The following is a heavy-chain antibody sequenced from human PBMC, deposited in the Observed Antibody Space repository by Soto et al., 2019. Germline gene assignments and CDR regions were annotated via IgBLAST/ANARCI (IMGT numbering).Heavy chain of an antibody. D-gene: IGHD6-13*01. J-gene: IGHJ4*02. CDR2: VSYDGGNK. Sequence: QVQLVESGGGVVQPGTSLRLSCEASRFTFSGYGMQWVRQAPGKGLEWVAVVSYDGGNKYYADSVKGRFTISRDNSKNTLFLQMNSLRAEDTAVYYCAKERTIAAGGAIDDWGQGTLVTVSS. CDR1: RFTFSGYG. CDR3: AKERTIAAGGAIDD. V-gene: IGHV3-30*18.